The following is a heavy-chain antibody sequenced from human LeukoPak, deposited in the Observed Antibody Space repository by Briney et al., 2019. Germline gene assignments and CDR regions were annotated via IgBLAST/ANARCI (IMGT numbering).Heavy chain of an antibody. V-gene: IGHV3-23*01. CDR3: ANNVLLWFGEFRSGYFDY. Sequence: GGSLRLSCAASGFTFSSYAMSWVRQAPGKGLELVSAISGSGGSTYYADSVKGRFTISRDNSKNTLYLQMNSLRAEDTAVYYCANNVLLWFGEFRSGYFDYWGQGTLVTVSS. D-gene: IGHD3-10*01. CDR2: ISGSGGST. CDR1: GFTFSSYA. J-gene: IGHJ4*02.